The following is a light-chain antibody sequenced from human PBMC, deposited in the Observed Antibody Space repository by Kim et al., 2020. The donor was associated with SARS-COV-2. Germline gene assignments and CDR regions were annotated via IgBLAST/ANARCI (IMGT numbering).Light chain of an antibody. Sequence: EIVLTQSPGTLSLSPGERATFSCRASQSVSSSYLAWYQQKPGQAPRLLIYGASSRATGIPDRFSGSGSGTDFTLTISRLEPEDFAVYYCQRYGNPPPYSFGQGTKLEI. V-gene: IGKV3-20*01. J-gene: IGKJ2*01. CDR3: QRYGNPPPYS. CDR1: QSVSSSY. CDR2: GAS.